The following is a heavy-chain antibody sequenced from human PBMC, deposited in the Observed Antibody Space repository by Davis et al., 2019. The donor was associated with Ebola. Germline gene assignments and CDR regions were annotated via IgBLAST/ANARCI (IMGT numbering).Heavy chain of an antibody. V-gene: IGHV3-53*01. CDR3: AKDTSNIWFDI. CDR2: LGTSADT. Sequence: GESLKISCEVSGFSVSGKYMSWVRQAPGKGLEWISTLGTSADTYYADSVTGRFTIYRDNSKNTLYLQMKGLRVEDTDIYYCAKDTSNIWFDIWGQGTNVTVSS. J-gene: IGHJ3*02. CDR1: GFSVSGKY. D-gene: IGHD1-26*01.